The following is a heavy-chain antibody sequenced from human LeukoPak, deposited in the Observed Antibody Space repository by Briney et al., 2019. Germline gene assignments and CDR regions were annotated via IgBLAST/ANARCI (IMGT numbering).Heavy chain of an antibody. Sequence: GGSLRLSCAASGFTFSDYYMSWIRQAPGKGLEWVSYISSSGSTIYYADSVKGRFTIPRDNAKNSLYLQMNSLRAEDTAVYYCARDQLGYCSGGSCSNWFDPWGQGTLVTVSS. J-gene: IGHJ5*02. CDR2: ISSSGSTI. D-gene: IGHD2-15*01. V-gene: IGHV3-11*01. CDR1: GFTFSDYY. CDR3: ARDQLGYCSGGSCSNWFDP.